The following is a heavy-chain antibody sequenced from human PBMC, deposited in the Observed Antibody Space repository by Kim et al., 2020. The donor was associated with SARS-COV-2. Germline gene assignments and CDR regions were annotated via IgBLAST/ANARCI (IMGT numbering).Heavy chain of an antibody. D-gene: IGHD3-9*01. Sequence: ASVKVSCKASGYTFTSYAMHWVRQAPGQRLEWMGWLNAGNGNTKYSQKFQGRVTITRDTSASTAYVELSSLRSEDTAVYYCARDSYYDIFRYYYYYMDVWGKGTTVTVSS. CDR2: LNAGNGNT. CDR1: GYTFTSYA. J-gene: IGHJ6*03. CDR3: ARDSYYDIFRYYYYYMDV. V-gene: IGHV1-3*01.